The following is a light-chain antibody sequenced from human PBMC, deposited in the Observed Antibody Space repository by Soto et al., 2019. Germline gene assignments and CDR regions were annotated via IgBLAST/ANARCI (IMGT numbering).Light chain of an antibody. V-gene: IGKV3-11*01. J-gene: IGKJ1*01. Sequence: DSMLTQSPATLSLSPIQSATLYLMASQKISGYLAWYQQKPGQAPRLLIYDASNRATGIPVRFSGSGSGTDYTLTVSSLEPEDFAVYYCQQRSNLPWTFGQGTKVDIK. CDR2: DAS. CDR3: QQRSNLPWT. CDR1: QKISGY.